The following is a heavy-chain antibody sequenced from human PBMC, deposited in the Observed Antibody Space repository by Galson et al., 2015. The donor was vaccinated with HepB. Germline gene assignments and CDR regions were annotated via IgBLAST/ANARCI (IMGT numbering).Heavy chain of an antibody. J-gene: IGHJ3*02. CDR2: ISAYNGNT. D-gene: IGHD3-10*01. CDR3: ATGDYGSGSYYKSGAFDI. CDR1: GCTFTSYG. Sequence: SVKVSCKASGCTFTSYGISWVRQAPGQGLEWMGWISAYNGNTNYAQKLQGRVTMTTDTSTSTAYMELRSLRSDDTAVYYCATGDYGSGSYYKSGAFDIWGQGTMVTVSS. V-gene: IGHV1-18*04.